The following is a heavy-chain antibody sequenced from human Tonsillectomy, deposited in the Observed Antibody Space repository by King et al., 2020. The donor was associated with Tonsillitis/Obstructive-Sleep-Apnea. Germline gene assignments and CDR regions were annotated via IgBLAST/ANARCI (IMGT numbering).Heavy chain of an antibody. CDR2: ISGYNGNT. CDR1: GYSFTNYG. Sequence: QLVQSGAEVKKPGASVKVSCKASGYSFTNYGISWVRQAPGQGLEWMGWISGYNGNTNYAQNIQGRVTMTADTSTSTAYMELWSLRSDDKAVYYCARGGDSNYVDDWGQGTLVTVSS. J-gene: IGHJ4*02. CDR3: ARGGDSNYVDD. V-gene: IGHV1-18*01. D-gene: IGHD4-11*01.